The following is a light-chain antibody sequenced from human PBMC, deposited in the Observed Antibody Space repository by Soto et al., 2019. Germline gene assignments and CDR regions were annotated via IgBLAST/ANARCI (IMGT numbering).Light chain of an antibody. CDR1: QSVSNNY. Sequence: EIVLTQSPGTLSLSPGERATLSCRASQSVSNNYLAWYQQKPGQAPRLLIYGASNRATGIPDRFSGSGSGTDFTLTISSLEPEDFAVYYCQQRSYWPITFGQGTRLEIK. J-gene: IGKJ5*01. CDR3: QQRSYWPIT. CDR2: GAS. V-gene: IGKV3D-20*02.